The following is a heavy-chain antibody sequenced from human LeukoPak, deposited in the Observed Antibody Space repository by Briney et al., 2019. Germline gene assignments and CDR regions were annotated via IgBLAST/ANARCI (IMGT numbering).Heavy chain of an antibody. CDR1: GFTFSSYG. CDR2: IRYDGSNK. CDR3: AKDEYSGYDFGRIDY. D-gene: IGHD5-12*01. J-gene: IGHJ4*02. Sequence: PGGSLRLSCAASGFTFSSYGMHWVRQAPGKGLEWVAFIRYDGSNKYYADSVKGRFTISRDNSKNTLYLQMNSLRAEDTAVYYCAKDEYSGYDFGRIDYWGQGTLVTVSS. V-gene: IGHV3-30*02.